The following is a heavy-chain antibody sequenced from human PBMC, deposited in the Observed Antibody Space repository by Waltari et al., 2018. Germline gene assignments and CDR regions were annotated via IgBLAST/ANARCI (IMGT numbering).Heavy chain of an antibody. CDR3: ARGTSTPYYGSGSYYREDY. CDR1: GGTFSSYT. J-gene: IGHJ4*02. Sequence: QVQLVQSGAEVKKPGSSVKVSCKASGGTFSSYTISWVRQAPGQGLEWMGRFIPILGIANYAQKFQGRVTITAAKSTSTAYMELSSLRSEDTAVYYCARGTSTPYYGSGSYYREDYWGQGTLVIVSS. D-gene: IGHD3-10*01. V-gene: IGHV1-69*02. CDR2: FIPILGIA.